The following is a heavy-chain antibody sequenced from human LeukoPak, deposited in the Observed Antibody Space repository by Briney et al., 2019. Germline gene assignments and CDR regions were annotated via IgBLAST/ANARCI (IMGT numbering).Heavy chain of an antibody. CDR2: MNPNRDNT. D-gene: IGHD1-1*01. J-gene: IGHJ3*02. Sequence: GASVKVSCKASGYTFTSYGISWVRQAPGQGLEWMGWMNPNRDNTGYAQKFQGRVTITRNTSISTAYMELSSLRSEDTAVYYCARWTNFHAFDIWGQGTLVTVSS. CDR1: GYTFTSYG. CDR3: ARWTNFHAFDI. V-gene: IGHV1-8*03.